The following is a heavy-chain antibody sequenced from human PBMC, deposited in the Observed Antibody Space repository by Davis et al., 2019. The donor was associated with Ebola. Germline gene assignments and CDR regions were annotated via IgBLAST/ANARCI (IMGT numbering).Heavy chain of an antibody. Sequence: MPSETLSLTCTVSGGSISSGDYYWSWIRQPPGKGLEWIGYIYYSGSTYYNPSLKSRVTISVDTSKNQFSLKLSSVTAADTAVYYCAREPPHYDYVWGSPPRGAFDIWGQGTMVTVSS. CDR1: GGSISSGDYY. V-gene: IGHV4-30-4*01. D-gene: IGHD3-16*01. J-gene: IGHJ3*02. CDR2: IYYSGST. CDR3: AREPPHYDYVWGSPPRGAFDI.